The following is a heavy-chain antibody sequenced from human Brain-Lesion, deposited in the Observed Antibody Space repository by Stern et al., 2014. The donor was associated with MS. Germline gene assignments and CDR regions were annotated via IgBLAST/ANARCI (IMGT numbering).Heavy chain of an antibody. Sequence: QVQLQESGPGLVKPSQTLSLSCTVSGGSISSGGYYWSWIRQPAGKGLEWIGRIFNSGSTRYNPSPQRRVTHSINKSQNQFSLRLNSMTAADTAVYYCARGRVVPGFQYYATDVWGQGTTVIVSS. D-gene: IGHD2-2*01. V-gene: IGHV4-61*02. CDR2: IFNSGST. J-gene: IGHJ6*02. CDR3: ARGRVVPGFQYYATDV. CDR1: GGSISSGGYY.